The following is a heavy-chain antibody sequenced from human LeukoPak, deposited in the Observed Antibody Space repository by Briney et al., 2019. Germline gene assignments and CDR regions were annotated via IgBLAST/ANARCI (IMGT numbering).Heavy chain of an antibody. CDR3: ARGGSYDSRGYYYS. CDR1: GYTFTGYY. V-gene: IGHV1-2*02. J-gene: IGHJ4*02. D-gene: IGHD3-22*01. CDR2: INPYSGGT. Sequence: ASVKVSCKASGYTFTGYYIHWVRQAPGQGLEWMVGINPYSGGTNYAQRFQGRVTMTRDTSISTAYMELSRLRSDDTAVYYCARGGSYDSRGYYYSWGQGTLVTVSS.